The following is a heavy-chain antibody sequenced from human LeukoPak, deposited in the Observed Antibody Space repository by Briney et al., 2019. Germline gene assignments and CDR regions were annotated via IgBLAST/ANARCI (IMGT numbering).Heavy chain of an antibody. Sequence: VASVKVSCKASGYTFTSYGISWVRQAPGQGLEWMGWISAYNGNTNYAQKLQGRVTMTTDTSTSTAYMELRSLRSDDTAVYYCARDTSDYYDNSVYMDAWGKGTTVTVSS. J-gene: IGHJ6*03. CDR1: GYTFTSYG. V-gene: IGHV1-18*01. CDR3: ARDTSDYYDNSVYMDA. CDR2: ISAYNGNT. D-gene: IGHD3-22*01.